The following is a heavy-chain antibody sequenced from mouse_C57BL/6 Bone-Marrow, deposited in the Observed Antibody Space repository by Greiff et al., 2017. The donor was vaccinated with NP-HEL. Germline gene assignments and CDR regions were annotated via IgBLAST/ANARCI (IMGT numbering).Heavy chain of an antibody. CDR2: IYPRSGNT. CDR3: ARDYYGSSYVGYFDV. CDR1: GYTFTSYG. J-gene: IGHJ1*03. Sequence: VKVVESGAELARPGASVKLSCKASGYTFTSYGISWVKQRTGQGLEWIGEIYPRSGNTYYNEKFKGKATLTADKSSSTAYMELRSLTSEDSAVYFCARDYYGSSYVGYFDVWGTGTTVTVSS. D-gene: IGHD1-1*01. V-gene: IGHV1-81*01.